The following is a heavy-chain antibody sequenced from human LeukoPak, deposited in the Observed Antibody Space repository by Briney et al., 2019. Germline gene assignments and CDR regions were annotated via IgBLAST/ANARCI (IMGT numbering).Heavy chain of an antibody. D-gene: IGHD3-10*01. J-gene: IGHJ4*02. CDR2: ISSSGSTI. CDR1: GFTFSSYE. Sequence: GGPLRLSCAASGFTFSSYEMNWVRQAPGKGLEWVSYISSSGSTIYYADSVKGRFTISRDNAKNSLYLQMNSLRAEDTAGYYCARDRPTRITMVRGGGLPDYWGQGTLVSVSS. V-gene: IGHV3-48*03. CDR3: ARDRPTRITMVRGGGLPDY.